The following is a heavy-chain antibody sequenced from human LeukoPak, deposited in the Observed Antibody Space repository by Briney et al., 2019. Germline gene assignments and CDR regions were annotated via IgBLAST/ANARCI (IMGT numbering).Heavy chain of an antibody. CDR2: INPNSGGT. V-gene: IGHV1-2*02. Sequence: GASVKVSCKSSGYNLTDYYMHWVRQAPGQGLEWMGWINPNSGGTNYAQKFQGRVTMTRDTSISTAYMELSSLRSDDTAVFYCARAGHSSVWTWLSPGDYWGQGTLVTVSS. CDR3: ARAGHSSVWTWLSPGDY. D-gene: IGHD3-22*01. CDR1: GYNLTDYY. J-gene: IGHJ4*02.